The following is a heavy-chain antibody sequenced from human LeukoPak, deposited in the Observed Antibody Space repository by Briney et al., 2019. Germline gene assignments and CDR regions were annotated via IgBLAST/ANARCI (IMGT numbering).Heavy chain of an antibody. V-gene: IGHV6-1*01. CDR1: GDSVSSNSAA. CDR2: TYYRPKWYN. CDR3: ARGIADSSGYYYVDY. Sequence: SQTLSLTCAISGDSVSSNSAAWTWIRQSPSRGLERLERTYYRPKWYNDYAVSVKSRITINPDTSKNQFSLQLNSVTPEDTAVYYCARGIADSSGYYYVDYWGQGTLVTVSS. D-gene: IGHD3-22*01. J-gene: IGHJ4*02.